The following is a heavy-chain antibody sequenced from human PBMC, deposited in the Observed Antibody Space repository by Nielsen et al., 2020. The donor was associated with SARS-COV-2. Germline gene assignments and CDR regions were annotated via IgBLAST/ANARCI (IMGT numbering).Heavy chain of an antibody. CDR3: ARGAGRYWEATYFDY. Sequence: SCAVSGFTFSPYAMHWVRQAPGKGLDWVAVISYDGSNDFYADSVKGRFTISRDNSKNTLYLQMNSLRAEDTAIYYCARGAGRYWEATYFDYWGQGTLVTVSS. J-gene: IGHJ4*02. CDR2: ISYDGSND. D-gene: IGHD3-10*01. CDR1: GFTFSPYA. V-gene: IGHV3-30-3*01.